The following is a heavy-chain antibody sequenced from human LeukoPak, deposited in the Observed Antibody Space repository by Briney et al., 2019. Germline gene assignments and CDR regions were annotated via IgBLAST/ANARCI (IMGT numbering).Heavy chain of an antibody. CDR2: IYYSGST. Sequence: SQTLSLTFTVSGGSISSGDHYWSWIRQPPGKGLEWIGYIYYSGSTYYNPSLKSRVAISVDTSKKQFSLKMSSVTAADTAVYYCAREGGYGGHSVLDYWGQGTLVTVSS. CDR1: GGSISSGDHY. D-gene: IGHD4-23*01. J-gene: IGHJ4*02. CDR3: AREGGYGGHSVLDY. V-gene: IGHV4-30-4*08.